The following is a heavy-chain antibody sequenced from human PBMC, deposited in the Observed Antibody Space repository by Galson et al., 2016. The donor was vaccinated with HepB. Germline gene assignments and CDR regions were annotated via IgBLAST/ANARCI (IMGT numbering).Heavy chain of an antibody. V-gene: IGHV3-33*08. CDR2: IWYDGSNK. CDR1: GFTFSSYW. CDR3: ARFGGSLGMDV. Sequence: SLRLSCAASGFTFSSYWMHWVRQAPGKGLVWVALIWYDGSNKHYADSVKGRFTISRDNSKNTLYLQMNSLTAEDTAVYYCARFGGSLGMDVWGQGTTVTVSS. D-gene: IGHD2-15*01. J-gene: IGHJ6*02.